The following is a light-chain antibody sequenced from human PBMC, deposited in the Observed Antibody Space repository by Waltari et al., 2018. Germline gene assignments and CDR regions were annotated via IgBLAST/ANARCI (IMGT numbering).Light chain of an antibody. Sequence: QSALTQPRSVSGSPGQSVTISCTGTSSDVGGYNYVSWYQQHPGKAPKPMIYDVSKRPSGVPDRFSGSKSGNTASLTISGLQAEDEADYYCCSYAGSYTSAVVFGGGTKLTVL. CDR3: CSYAGSYTSAVV. V-gene: IGLV2-11*01. J-gene: IGLJ2*01. CDR2: DVS. CDR1: SSDVGGYNY.